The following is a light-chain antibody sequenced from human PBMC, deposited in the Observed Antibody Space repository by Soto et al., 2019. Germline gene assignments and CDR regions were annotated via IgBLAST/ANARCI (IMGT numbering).Light chain of an antibody. CDR1: QTVSGNY. Sequence: EIVLTQSPGTLSLSPGERATLSCRASQTVSGNYLAWYQQKPRQSPRLPIYGSSDRATGIPDRFSGSGSGTDFTLTITRVEPEDFAVYYCQQYGSSPPYTFGQGTKLEIK. CDR2: GSS. V-gene: IGKV3-20*01. J-gene: IGKJ2*01. CDR3: QQYGSSPPYT.